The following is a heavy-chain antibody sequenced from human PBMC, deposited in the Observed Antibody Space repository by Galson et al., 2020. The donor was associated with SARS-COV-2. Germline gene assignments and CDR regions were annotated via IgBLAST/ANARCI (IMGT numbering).Heavy chain of an antibody. CDR1: GGSISSSNYY. J-gene: IGHJ3*02. D-gene: IGHD2-2*02. CDR3: ARHGDCSSTSCYTGAFDI. V-gene: IGHV4-39*01. Sequence: ETSETLSLTCTVSGGSISSSNYYWGWIRQPPGKGLEWIGSIYYSGNTYYNPSLKSPVTISVDTSQNQFSLKLSSVTAAHTAVYYCARHGDCSSTSCYTGAFDIWGRVTMVTVSS. CDR2: IYYSGNT.